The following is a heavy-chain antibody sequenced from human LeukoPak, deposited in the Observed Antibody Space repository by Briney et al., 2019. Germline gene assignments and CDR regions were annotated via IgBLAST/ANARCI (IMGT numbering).Heavy chain of an antibody. CDR1: GYSISSGYY. Sequence: PSETLSLTCTVSGYSISSGYYWGWIRQPPGKGLEWIGSIYHSGSTSCNPSLKSRVTISVDTSKNQFSLKVTSVTAADTAVYYCARIGNYDSGSSIGMDVWGQGTTVTVSS. CDR3: ARIGNYDSGSSIGMDV. V-gene: IGHV4-38-2*02. D-gene: IGHD3-10*01. CDR2: IYHSGST. J-gene: IGHJ6*02.